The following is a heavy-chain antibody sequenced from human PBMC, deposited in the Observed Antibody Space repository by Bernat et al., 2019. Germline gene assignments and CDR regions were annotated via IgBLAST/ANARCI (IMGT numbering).Heavy chain of an antibody. Sequence: EVQLVESGGGLVQPGGSLRLSCAASGFTFSSYWMSWVRQAPGKGLEWVANIKQDGSEKYYVDSVKGRFTISRDNAKNSLYLQMNSLRAEDTAVYYCARDLGIAVADDYFDYWGQGTLVTVSS. CDR1: GFTFSSYW. V-gene: IGHV3-7*03. CDR3: ARDLGIAVADDYFDY. J-gene: IGHJ4*02. CDR2: IKQDGSEK. D-gene: IGHD6-19*01.